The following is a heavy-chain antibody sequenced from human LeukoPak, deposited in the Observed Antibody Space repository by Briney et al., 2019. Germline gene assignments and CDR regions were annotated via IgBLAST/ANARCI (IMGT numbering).Heavy chain of an antibody. D-gene: IGHD3-10*01. CDR2: ITNSGSTV. CDR1: GFTFSDYY. V-gene: IGHV3-11*04. CDR3: AKDPRLWFGELLLYYFDY. Sequence: GGSLRLSCAASGFTFSDYYMSWIRQAPGKGLEWVSYITNSGSTVYYADSVKGRFTISRDNSKNTLYLQMNSLRAEDTAVYYCAKDPRLWFGELLLYYFDYWGQGTLVTVSS. J-gene: IGHJ4*02.